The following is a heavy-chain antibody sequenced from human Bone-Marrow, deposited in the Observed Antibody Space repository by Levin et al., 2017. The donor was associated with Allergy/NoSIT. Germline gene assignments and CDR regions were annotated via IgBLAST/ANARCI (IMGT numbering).Heavy chain of an antibody. CDR1: GYTFQSYD. CDR3: ARGTGESDIAFDI. D-gene: IGHD6-13*01. V-gene: IGHV1-8*01. Sequence: ASVKVSCTASGYTFQSYDIHWVRQAPGQGLEWMGWMDPNNENTGYSPRFQGRVTMTRNTSISAAYMELRSLRSDDTAVYYCARGTGESDIAFDIWGHGTMVTVSS. J-gene: IGHJ3*02. CDR2: MDPNNENT.